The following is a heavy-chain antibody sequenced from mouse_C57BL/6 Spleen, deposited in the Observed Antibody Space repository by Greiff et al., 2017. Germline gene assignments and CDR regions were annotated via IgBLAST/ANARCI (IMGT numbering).Heavy chain of an antibody. CDR2: ISSGSSII. J-gene: IGHJ4*01. CDR3: ARSNYGSYYAMGC. V-gene: IGHV5-17*01. D-gene: IGHD1-1*01. Sequence: VQLKESGGGLVKPGGSLKLSCAASGFTFSDYGMHWVRQAPEKGLEWVADISSGSSIISYADTVKGRFTISRDNANNTLCLQMTSLRSEDTAMYYCARSNYGSYYAMGCWGQGPSVTVAS. CDR1: GFTFSDYG.